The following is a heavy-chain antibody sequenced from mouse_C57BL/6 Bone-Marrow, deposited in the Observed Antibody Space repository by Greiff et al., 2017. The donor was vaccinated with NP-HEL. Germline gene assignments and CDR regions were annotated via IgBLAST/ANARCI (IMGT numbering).Heavy chain of an antibody. Sequence: FTDYYINWVKQRPGQGLEWIGWIFPGSGSTYYNEKFKGKATLTVDKSSSTAYMLLSSLTSEDSAVYFCARGIYYYAYWYFDVWGTGTTVTVSS. CDR2: IFPGSGST. D-gene: IGHD1-1*01. CDR1: FTDYY. V-gene: IGHV1-75*01. J-gene: IGHJ1*03. CDR3: ARGIYYYAYWYFDV.